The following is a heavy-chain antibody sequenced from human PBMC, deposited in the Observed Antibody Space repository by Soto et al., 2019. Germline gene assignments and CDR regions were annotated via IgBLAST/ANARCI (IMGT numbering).Heavy chain of an antibody. V-gene: IGHV3-23*01. Sequence: GGSLRLSCAASGFTFSSYAMSWVRQAPGKGLEWVSAISGSGGSTYYADSVKGRFTISRDNSKNTLYLQMNSLRAEDTAVYYCAKDSGPFRFLEWLLSEYYFDYWGQGTLVTVSS. J-gene: IGHJ4*02. D-gene: IGHD3-3*01. CDR1: GFTFSSYA. CDR3: AKDSGPFRFLEWLLSEYYFDY. CDR2: ISGSGGST.